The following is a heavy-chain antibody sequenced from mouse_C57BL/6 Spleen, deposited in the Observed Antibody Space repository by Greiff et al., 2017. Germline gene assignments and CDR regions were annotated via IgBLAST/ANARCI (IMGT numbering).Heavy chain of an antibody. V-gene: IGHV1-18*01. D-gene: IGHD1-1*01. Sequence: VQLKESGPELVKPGASVKIPCKASGYTFTDYNMDWVKQSHGKSLEWIGDINPNNGGTIYNQKFKGKATLTVDKSSSTAYMELRSLPSEDTAVYYCARGAYLITTIEIPYYYAMDYWGQGTSVTVSS. CDR2: INPNNGGT. J-gene: IGHJ4*01. CDR3: ARGAYLITTIEIPYYYAMDY. CDR1: GYTFTDYN.